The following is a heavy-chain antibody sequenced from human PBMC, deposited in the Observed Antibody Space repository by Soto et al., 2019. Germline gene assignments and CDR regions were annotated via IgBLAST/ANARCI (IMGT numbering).Heavy chain of an antibody. V-gene: IGHV3-23*01. CDR1: GFTFSSYA. CDR2: ISGSGCST. Sequence: GGSLILSCTASGFTFSSYAMSWVRQAPGKGLEWASAISGSGCSTYDADSVKGRFTIARDNSKSTLYLQMNSLRAEDTAVYYCAKDHTVAVEPLSAFDIWGQGTMVTVAS. D-gene: IGHD6-19*01. CDR3: AKDHTVAVEPLSAFDI. J-gene: IGHJ3*02.